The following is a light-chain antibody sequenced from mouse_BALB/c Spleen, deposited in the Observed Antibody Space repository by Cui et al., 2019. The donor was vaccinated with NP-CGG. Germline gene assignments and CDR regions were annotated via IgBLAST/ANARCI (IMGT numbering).Light chain of an antibody. CDR2: GTN. V-gene: IGLV1*01. CDR3: ALWYSNHWV. CDR1: TGAVTTSNY. Sequence: QAVVTQESALTTSAGETVTLTCRSSTGAVTTSNYANWVQAKPDHLFTGLIGGTNNRVPGVPARFSGSLIGDKAALTITGAQTEDEAIYFCALWYSNHWVFGGGSKLTVL. J-gene: IGLJ1*01.